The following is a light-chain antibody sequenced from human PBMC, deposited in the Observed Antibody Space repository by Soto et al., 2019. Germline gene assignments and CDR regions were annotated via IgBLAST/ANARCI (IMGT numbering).Light chain of an antibody. Sequence: QLVLTQPPSASGTPGQRVTISCSGSSSNIGSNTVNWYQQLPGTAPKLLIYSNNQRPSGVPDRFSGSKSGTSASLAISGLQSGDEADYYCAAWDDSLKEVFGGGTKLTVL. CDR1: SSNIGSNT. J-gene: IGLJ2*01. CDR3: AAWDDSLKEV. CDR2: SNN. V-gene: IGLV1-44*01.